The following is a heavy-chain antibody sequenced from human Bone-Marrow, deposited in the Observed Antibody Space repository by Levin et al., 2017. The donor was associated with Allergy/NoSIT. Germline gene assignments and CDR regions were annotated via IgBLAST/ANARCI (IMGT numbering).Heavy chain of an antibody. J-gene: IGHJ4*02. CDR1: GASVSTTDYN. CDR2: VYDRGIT. V-gene: IGHV4-30-4*01. CDR3: ARVVAVPAGQVLACLLDS. D-gene: IGHD2-2*01. Sequence: SETLSLTCTVSGASVSTTDYNWSWLRQPPGTGLEWIGNVYDRGITDYNPSLKSRLMTSVDTSNNQFSLRLTSVTAADTAMYYCARVVAVPAGQVLACLLDSWGQGTLVSVSS.